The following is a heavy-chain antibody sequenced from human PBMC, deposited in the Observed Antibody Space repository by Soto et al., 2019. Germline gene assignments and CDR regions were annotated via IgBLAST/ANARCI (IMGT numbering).Heavy chain of an antibody. D-gene: IGHD3-10*01. J-gene: IGHJ6*02. Sequence: EVQVVESGGNLVQPGGSLRLSCAPSGFTFSDYYMDWVRQAPGKGLEWVGRSRDKAHSYTTEYAASVRGRFTISRDESKNSLYLQMNSLETEDTAVYYCARAGSLFRGHRDMDVWGQGTTVTVSS. CDR1: GFTFSDYY. V-gene: IGHV3-72*01. CDR3: ARAGSLFRGHRDMDV. CDR2: SRDKAHSYTT.